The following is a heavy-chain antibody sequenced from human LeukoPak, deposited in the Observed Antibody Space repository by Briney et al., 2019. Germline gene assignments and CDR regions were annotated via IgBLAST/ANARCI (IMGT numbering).Heavy chain of an antibody. Sequence: SETLSLTCTVSGYSISSGYYWGWIRQPPGKGLEWIGSIYHSGSTYYNPSLKSRITISVDKSKNQFSLKLSSVTAADTAVYYCARERSGSEIFARSFDIWGQGTMVTVSS. V-gene: IGHV4-38-2*02. J-gene: IGHJ3*02. CDR1: GYSISSGYY. CDR2: IYHSGST. CDR3: ARERSGSEIFARSFDI. D-gene: IGHD3-3*01.